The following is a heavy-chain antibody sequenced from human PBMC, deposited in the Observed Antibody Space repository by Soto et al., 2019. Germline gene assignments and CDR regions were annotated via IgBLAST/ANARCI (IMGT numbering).Heavy chain of an antibody. D-gene: IGHD3-3*01. J-gene: IGHJ4*02. CDR1: GGTFSSYA. CDR2: VIRIFGTA. CDR3: ATPLTESKYYDCWSGMYYFDS. Sequence: QVQLVQSGAEVKKPGSAVTVSCKASGGTFSSYAISWVRQAPGQGLEWMVGVIRIFGTANYAQKFQGRVKNTAAESRSIAYMELSSLRSEDTAVYYFATPLTESKYYDCWSGMYYFDSWGQGTLVTVSS. V-gene: IGHV1-69*01.